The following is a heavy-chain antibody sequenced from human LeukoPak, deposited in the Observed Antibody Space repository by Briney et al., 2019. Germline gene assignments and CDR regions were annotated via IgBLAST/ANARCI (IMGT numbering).Heavy chain of an antibody. J-gene: IGHJ4*02. CDR2: INPNSGGT. V-gene: IGHV1-2*02. CDR1: GYTFTGYY. CDR3: ARDEGTYYYDSSGYYYNY. D-gene: IGHD3-22*01. Sequence: ASVKGSCKASGYTFTGYYMHWVRQAPGQGLEWMGWINPNSGGTNYAQKFQGRVTMTRDTSISTAYMELSRLRSDDTAVYYCARDEGTYYYDSSGYYYNYWGQGTLVTVSS.